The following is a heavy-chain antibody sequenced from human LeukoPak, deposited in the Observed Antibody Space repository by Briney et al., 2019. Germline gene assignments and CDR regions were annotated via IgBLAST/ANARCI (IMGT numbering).Heavy chain of an antibody. CDR2: ISGSGGSA. J-gene: IGHJ4*02. CDR1: GFTFSSYA. CDR3: AKDWGGHYGGKGGGDY. Sequence: PGGSLRLSCAASGFTFSSYAMSWVRQAPRKGLEWVSAISGSGGSAYYADSVKGRFTISRDNSKNTLYLQMNSLRAEDTAVYYCAKDWGGHYGGKGGGDYWGQGTLVTVSS. V-gene: IGHV3-23*01. D-gene: IGHD4-23*01.